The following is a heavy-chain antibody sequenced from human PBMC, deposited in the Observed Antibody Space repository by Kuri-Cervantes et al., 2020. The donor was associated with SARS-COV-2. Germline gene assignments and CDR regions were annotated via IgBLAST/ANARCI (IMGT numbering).Heavy chain of an antibody. J-gene: IGHJ5*02. CDR2: IYYSGST. Sequence: GSLRLSCAVSGSSINYYYWTWIRQPPGKGLEWIGYIYYSGSTNYNPSLKSRVTISVDTSKNQFSLKLSSVTAADTAVYYCAGAKYYYDSSGYYYVEGWFDPWGQGTLITVSS. CDR3: AGAKYYYDSSGYYYVEGWFDP. CDR1: GSSINYYY. V-gene: IGHV4-59*01. D-gene: IGHD3-22*01.